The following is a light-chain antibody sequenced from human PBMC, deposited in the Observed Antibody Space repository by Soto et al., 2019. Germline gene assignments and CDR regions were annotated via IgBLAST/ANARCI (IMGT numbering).Light chain of an antibody. J-gene: IGLJ1*01. Sequence: QSVLTQPPSVSAAPGQKVTISCSGSSSNIGNNYVSCYHHLPGTAPKLLIYDNNKRPSGIPDPFSGSQYGTSATLGITGLQTGDEADYYCGTWENSLSVLYVFGPGPKVTVL. CDR3: GTWENSLSVLYV. CDR1: SSNIGNNY. CDR2: DNN. V-gene: IGLV1-51*01.